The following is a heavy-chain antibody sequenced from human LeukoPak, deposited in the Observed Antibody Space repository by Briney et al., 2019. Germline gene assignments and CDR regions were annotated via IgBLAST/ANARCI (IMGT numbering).Heavy chain of an antibody. Sequence: GESLQISCECSGYSFTSYWIAWVRPMRGKGLEWMGIIYPGDSDTRYSPSFHGQVTMSADKSISTAYLQWSSLKASDTAMYYCARHPKYCDSTSYYTNIDYWGQGTLVTVSS. CDR3: ARHPKYCDSTSYYTNIDY. J-gene: IGHJ4*01. V-gene: IGHV5-51*01. CDR2: IYPGDSDT. D-gene: IGHD2-2*02. CDR1: GYSFTSYW.